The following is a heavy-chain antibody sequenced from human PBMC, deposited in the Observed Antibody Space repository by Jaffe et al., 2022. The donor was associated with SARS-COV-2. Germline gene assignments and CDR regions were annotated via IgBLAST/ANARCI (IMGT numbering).Heavy chain of an antibody. Sequence: EVQLLESGGGLVQPGGSLRLSCAASGFTFSRYDMNWVRQGPGKGLQWVSVISANGFTTKYADSVKGRFTISRDNSKNTLYLQMNSLRADDTAVYFCLRRTYDDFGGWGQGTLVTVSS. CDR1: GFTFSRYD. CDR3: LRRTYDDFGG. V-gene: IGHV3-23*01. J-gene: IGHJ4*02. CDR2: ISANGFTT. D-gene: IGHD4-17*01.